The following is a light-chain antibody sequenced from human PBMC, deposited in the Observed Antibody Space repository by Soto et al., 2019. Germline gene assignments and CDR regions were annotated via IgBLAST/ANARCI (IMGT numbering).Light chain of an antibody. CDR3: LSHRSGDSHV. J-gene: IGLJ1*01. CDR2: GVT. CDR1: RSDIGAYNY. V-gene: IGLV2-14*01. Sequence: TQPASVSGSPGQSITISCTGTRSDIGAYNYVSWYQQYPGKAPKLMIYGVTNRPSGVSNRFSGSKTGNTASLTISGLQAEDEADYYCLSHRSGDSHVFGTGTKVTVL.